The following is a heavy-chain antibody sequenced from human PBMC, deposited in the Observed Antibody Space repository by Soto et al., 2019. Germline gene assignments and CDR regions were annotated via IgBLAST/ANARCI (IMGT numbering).Heavy chain of an antibody. J-gene: IGHJ4*02. CDR3: ARNLKYYYDSSGYFDY. CDR1: GFTFSSYW. D-gene: IGHD3-22*01. V-gene: IGHV3-7*05. CDR2: IKQDGSEK. Sequence: EVRLVESGGGLVQPGGSLRLSCAASGFTFSSYWMSWVRQAPGKGLEWVANIKQDGSEKYYVDSVKGRFTISRDNAKNSLYLQMNSLRAEDTAVYYCARNLKYYYDSSGYFDYWGQGTLVTVSS.